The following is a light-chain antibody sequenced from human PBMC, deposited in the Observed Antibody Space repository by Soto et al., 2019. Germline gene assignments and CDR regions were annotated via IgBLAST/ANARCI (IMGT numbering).Light chain of an antibody. CDR3: VSYTRSSTWV. CDR2: DVT. Sequence: QSALTQPASVSGSPGQSITISCTGTSSDIGSYNYVSWYQQHPGKVPKLMIYDVTDRPSGVSNRFSGSKSGNTASLTISGLQGEDEADYYCVSYTRSSTWVFGGGTKLTVL. V-gene: IGLV2-14*01. CDR1: SSDIGSYNY. J-gene: IGLJ3*02.